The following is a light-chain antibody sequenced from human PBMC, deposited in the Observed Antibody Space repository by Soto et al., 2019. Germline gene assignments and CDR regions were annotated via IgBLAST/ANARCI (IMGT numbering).Light chain of an antibody. V-gene: IGKV1-5*01. CDR1: QSISSW. J-gene: IGKJ1*01. CDR3: QQYNSYWT. Sequence: DIQMTQSPSTLPASVGDRVTITCRASQSISSWLAWYQQKPGKAPKLLIYDASSLESGVPSRFSGSGSGTEFTLTISSLQPEEFATDYCQQYNSYWTVGQCTKVEIK. CDR2: DAS.